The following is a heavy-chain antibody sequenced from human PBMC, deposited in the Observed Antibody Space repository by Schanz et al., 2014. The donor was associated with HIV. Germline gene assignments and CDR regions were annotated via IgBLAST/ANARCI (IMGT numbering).Heavy chain of an antibody. CDR2: MNPNSGNT. V-gene: IGHV1-8*01. CDR1: GYTFSSYD. Sequence: QVQLVQSGAEVKNPGASVKVSCKASGYTFSSYDINWVRQATGQGLEWMGWMNPNSGNTGYAQKFRGRVTMTRNTSTGTAYMELSSLRSDDTAVYYCARGRRDVSMIVLYWLDPWGQGTLVTVSS. CDR3: ARGRRDVSMIVLYWLDP. D-gene: IGHD3-22*01. J-gene: IGHJ5*02.